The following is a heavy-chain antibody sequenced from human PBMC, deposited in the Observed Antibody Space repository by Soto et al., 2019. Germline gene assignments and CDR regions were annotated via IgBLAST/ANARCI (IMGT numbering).Heavy chain of an antibody. J-gene: IGHJ4*02. Sequence: PGVSLRLSCAASGFTFSSYWMHWVRQAPGKGLVWVSRIKSDGSSTSYADSVKGRFTISRDNAKNTLYLQMNSLRAEDTAVYYCARDSGVYPAQEYWGQGTLVTGSS. D-gene: IGHD6-6*01. CDR2: IKSDGSST. V-gene: IGHV3-74*01. CDR1: GFTFSSYW. CDR3: ARDSGVYPAQEY.